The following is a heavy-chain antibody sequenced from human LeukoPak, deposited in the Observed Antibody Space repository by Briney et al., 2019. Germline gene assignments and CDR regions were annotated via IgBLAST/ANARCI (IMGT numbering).Heavy chain of an antibody. J-gene: IGHJ6*03. CDR3: ARHRYYYRSGSYYGAPYYMDV. CDR2: IYYSGST. V-gene: IGHV4-39*01. D-gene: IGHD3-10*01. CDR1: GGSISSNSYY. Sequence: PSETLSLTCTVSGGSISSNSYYWGWIRQPPGKGLEWIGSIYYSGSTYYNPSLKSRVTVSVDTSKNHFSLKLSSVTAADTAVYYCARHRYYYRSGSYYGAPYYMDVWGKGTTVTIS.